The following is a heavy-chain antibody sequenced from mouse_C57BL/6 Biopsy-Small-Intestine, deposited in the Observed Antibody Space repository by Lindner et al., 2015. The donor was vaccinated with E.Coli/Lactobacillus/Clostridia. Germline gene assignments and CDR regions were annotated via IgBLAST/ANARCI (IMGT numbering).Heavy chain of an antibody. Sequence: VKVSCKASGYTFTSYAMNWVRQAPGQGLEWMGWINTITGNPTYAQGFTGRFVFSLDTSVSTAYLQISSLKAEDTAVYCCVRVGFLEWLFRHDYYYAMDVWGQGTTVTVSS. J-gene: IGHJ4*01. D-gene: IGHD2-13*01. CDR2: INTITGNP. CDR1: GYTFTSYA. CDR3: VRVGFLEWLFRHDYYYAMDV. V-gene: IGHV9-3*02.